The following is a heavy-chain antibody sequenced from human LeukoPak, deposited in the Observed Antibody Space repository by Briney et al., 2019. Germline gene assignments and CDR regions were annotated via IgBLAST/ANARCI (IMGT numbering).Heavy chain of an antibody. V-gene: IGHV3-64D*06. CDR2: INSNGGRT. D-gene: IGHD3-22*01. J-gene: IGHJ4*02. Sequence: GGPLRLSCSASGFTFKKYAMHWVRQAPGKGLEYVSAINSNGGRTYYADSVKGRFTISRDNSKNTLYLQMRSLRVDDTAVYYCVKDLYYDNSGYYSGAFDYWGQGTLVTVSS. CDR1: GFTFKKYA. CDR3: VKDLYYDNSGYYSGAFDY.